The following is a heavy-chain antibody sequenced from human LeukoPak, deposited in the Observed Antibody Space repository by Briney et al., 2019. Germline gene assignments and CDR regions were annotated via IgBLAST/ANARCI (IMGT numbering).Heavy chain of an antibody. CDR1: GFTFSDYY. CDR2: ISSSGSTI. V-gene: IGHV3-11*04. CDR3: ARRQVGFSYGYSYYYMDV. Sequence: GGSLRLSCAASGFTFSDYYMSWIRQAPGKWLEWVSYISSSGSTISYADSVKGRFTISRDNAKNSLYLQVNSLRAEDTAVYYCARRQVGFSYGYSYYYMDVWGKGTTVTVSS. J-gene: IGHJ6*03. D-gene: IGHD5-18*01.